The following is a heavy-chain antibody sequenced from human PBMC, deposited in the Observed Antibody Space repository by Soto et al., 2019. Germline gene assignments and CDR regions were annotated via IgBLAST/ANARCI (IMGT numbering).Heavy chain of an antibody. CDR1: GGSISSSSYY. D-gene: IGHD6-6*01. V-gene: IGHV4-39*01. J-gene: IGHJ5*02. CDR3: ARHFGSSYQGP. CDR2: IYYSGST. Sequence: SETLSLTCTVSGGSISSSSYYWGWIRQPPGKGLEWIGSIYYSGSTYYNPSLKSRVTISVDTSKNQFSLKLSSVTAADTAVYYCARHFGSSYQGPWGQGTLVTVSS.